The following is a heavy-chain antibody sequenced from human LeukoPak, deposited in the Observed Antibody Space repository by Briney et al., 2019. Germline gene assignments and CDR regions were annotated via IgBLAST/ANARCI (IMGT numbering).Heavy chain of an antibody. CDR1: GYTFTSYD. J-gene: IGHJ6*02. CDR2: MSLNSGNT. D-gene: IGHD6-13*01. V-gene: IGHV1-8*01. Sequence: ASVTVSFKASGYTFTSYDINWGRQASGQGGEWMGWMSLNSGNTGYAQKFQGRVTMTRNTSISTAYMELSSLRSEDTAVYYCARDWGYSSSWYIGYFYYGMDVWGQGTTVTVSS. CDR3: ARDWGYSSSWYIGYFYYGMDV.